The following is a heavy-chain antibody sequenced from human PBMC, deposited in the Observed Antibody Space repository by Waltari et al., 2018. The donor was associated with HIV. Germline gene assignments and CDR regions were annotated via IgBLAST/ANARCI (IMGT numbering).Heavy chain of an antibody. V-gene: IGHV3-53*02. CDR2: IYSGGST. Sequence: EVQLVETGGGLIQPGGSLRLSCAASGFTVSSNYMSWVRQAPGKGLEWVSVIYSGGSTYYADSVKGRFTISRDNSKNTLYLQMNSLRAEDTAVYYCARDRGITGDSYYYYYGMDVWGQGTTVTVSS. CDR1: GFTVSSNY. CDR3: ARDRGITGDSYYYYYGMDV. J-gene: IGHJ6*02. D-gene: IGHD7-27*01.